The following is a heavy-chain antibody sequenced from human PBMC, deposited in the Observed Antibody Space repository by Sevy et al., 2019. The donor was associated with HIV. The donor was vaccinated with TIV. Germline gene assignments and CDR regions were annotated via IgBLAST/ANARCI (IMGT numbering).Heavy chain of an antibody. CDR2: ISAYNGNT. D-gene: IGHD2-15*01. CDR3: ARDLRYCSGGSCYSSVNLSY. V-gene: IGHV1-18*01. CDR1: GYTFTSYG. J-gene: IGHJ4*02. Sequence: ASVKVSGKASGYTFTSYGISWVRQAPGQGLEWMGCISAYNGNTNYAQKHQGRVTMTTDTSTSTAYMELRSLRSDDTAVYYCARDLRYCSGGSCYSSVNLSYWGQGTLVTVSS.